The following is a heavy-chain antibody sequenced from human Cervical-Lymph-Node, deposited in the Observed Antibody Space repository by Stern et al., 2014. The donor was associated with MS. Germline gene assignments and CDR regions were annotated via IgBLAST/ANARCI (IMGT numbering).Heavy chain of an antibody. CDR1: GFTFSNYG. J-gene: IGHJ4*02. Sequence: VQLVESGGGVVQPGRSLRLSCIASGFTFSNYGMHWVRQAPGKGLGWVATIWHDGRKTYYADSVRGRFTISRDNSKNILSLQMNSLRVDDTAVYYCVRDWSSNAYKSEDYWGQGTLVTVSS. D-gene: IGHD4-11*01. V-gene: IGHV3-33*01. CDR2: IWHDGRKT. CDR3: VRDWSSNAYKSEDY.